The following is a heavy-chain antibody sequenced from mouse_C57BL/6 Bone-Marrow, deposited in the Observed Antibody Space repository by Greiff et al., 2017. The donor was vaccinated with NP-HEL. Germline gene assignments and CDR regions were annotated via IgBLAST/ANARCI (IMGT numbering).Heavy chain of an antibody. V-gene: IGHV1-62-2*01. D-gene: IGHD1-1*01. CDR2: FYPGSGSI. CDR1: GYTFTEYT. Sequence: VKLMESGAELVKPGASVKLSCKASGYTFTEYTIHWVKQRSGQGLEWIGRFYPGSGSIKYNEKFKDKATLTADKSSSTVYMELSRLTSEDSAVFFGARHGDYYGSSPYWYFDVWGTGTTVTVSS. CDR3: ARHGDYYGSSPYWYFDV. J-gene: IGHJ1*03.